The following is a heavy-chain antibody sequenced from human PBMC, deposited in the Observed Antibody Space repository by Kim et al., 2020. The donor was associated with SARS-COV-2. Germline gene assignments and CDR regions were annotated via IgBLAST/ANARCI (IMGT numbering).Heavy chain of an antibody. J-gene: IGHJ4*02. Sequence: SETLSLTCTVSGGSISSSSYYWGWIRQPPGKGLEWIGSIYYSGSTYYNPSLKSRVTISVDTSKNQFSLKLSSVTAADTAVYYCASGNTIFGVVSSVTYYFDYWGQGTLVTVSS. CDR1: GGSISSSSYY. CDR2: IYYSGST. D-gene: IGHD3-3*01. CDR3: ASGNTIFGVVSSVTYYFDY. V-gene: IGHV4-39*07.